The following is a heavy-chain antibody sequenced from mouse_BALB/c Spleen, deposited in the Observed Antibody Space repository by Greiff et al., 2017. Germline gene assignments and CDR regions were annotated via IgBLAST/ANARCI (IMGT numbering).Heavy chain of an antibody. V-gene: IGHV5-17*02. CDR2: ISSGSSTI. CDR3: ARKAMDY. CDR1: GFTFSSFG. J-gene: IGHJ4*01. Sequence: EVKVEESGGGLVKPGGSLKLSCAASGFTFSSFGMHWVRQAPEKGLEWVAYISSGSSTIYYADTVKGRFTISRDNPKNTLFLQMTSLRSEDTAMYYCARKAMDYWGQGTSVTVSS.